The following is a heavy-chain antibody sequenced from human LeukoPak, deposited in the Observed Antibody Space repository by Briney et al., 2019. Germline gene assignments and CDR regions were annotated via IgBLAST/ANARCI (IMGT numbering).Heavy chain of an antibody. J-gene: IGHJ6*03. D-gene: IGHD3-10*01. V-gene: IGHV1-2*02. Sequence: ASVKVSCQASGYTFTGYYMHWVRQAPGQGLEWMGWISPTSGGTNYAQKFQGRVTMTRDTSISTAYMELRRLRSYDTAVYYCAREAYASGSFRTDYYYMDVWGKGTTVTISS. CDR2: ISPTSGGT. CDR1: GYTFTGYY. CDR3: AREAYASGSFRTDYYYMDV.